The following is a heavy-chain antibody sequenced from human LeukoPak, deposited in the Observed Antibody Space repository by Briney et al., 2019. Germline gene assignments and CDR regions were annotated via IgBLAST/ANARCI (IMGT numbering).Heavy chain of an antibody. D-gene: IGHD3-10*01. J-gene: IGHJ6*03. CDR3: ASGSGSYRTPYYYMDV. CDR2: IYSGGST. Sequence: PGGSLRLSCAASGFTVSSNYMSWVRQAPGKGLEWVSVIYSGGSTYYADSVKGRFTISRDNSKNTLYLQMNNLRAEDTVVYYCASGSGSYRTPYYYMDVWGKGTTVTVSS. V-gene: IGHV3-53*01. CDR1: GFTVSSNY.